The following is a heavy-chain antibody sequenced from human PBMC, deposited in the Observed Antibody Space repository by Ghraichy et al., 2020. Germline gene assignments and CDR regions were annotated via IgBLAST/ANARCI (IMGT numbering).Heavy chain of an antibody. CDR3: ARRSASLVVIAIPLGAFDI. J-gene: IGHJ3*02. D-gene: IGHD2-21*01. V-gene: IGHV4-39*01. Sequence: SETLSLTCTVSGGSISSSSYYWGWIRQPPGKGLEWIGSIYYSGSTYYNPSLKSRVTISVDTSKNQFSLKLSSVTAADTAVYYCARRSASLVVIAIPLGAFDIWGQGTMVTVSS. CDR1: GGSISSSSYY. CDR2: IYYSGST.